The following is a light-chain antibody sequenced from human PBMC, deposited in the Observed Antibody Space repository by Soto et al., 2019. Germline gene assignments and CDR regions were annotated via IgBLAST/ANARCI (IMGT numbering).Light chain of an antibody. Sequence: QSVLTQPPSVSEAPGQRVTISCTGSSSNIGAGYEAHWYQQVPGTAPKLLIYENNNRPSGVPDRFSGSKSGTSASLAITGLQAEDEAEYYCRSYDSGLRGYVFGTGTKVT. J-gene: IGLJ1*01. CDR3: RSYDSGLRGYV. CDR2: ENN. CDR1: SSNIGAGYE. V-gene: IGLV1-40*01.